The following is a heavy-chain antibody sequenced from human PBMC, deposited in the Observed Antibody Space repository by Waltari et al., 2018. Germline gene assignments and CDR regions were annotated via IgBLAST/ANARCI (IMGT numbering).Heavy chain of an antibody. V-gene: IGHV3-23*01. CDR2: ISGSGGST. D-gene: IGHD5-12*01. CDR1: GLTFSSYA. J-gene: IGHJ4*02. Sequence: EVQLLESGGGLVQPGGSLRLSCAASGLTFSSYAMSWVRQAPGKGLEWVSAISGSGGSTYYADSVKGRFTISRDNSKNTLYLQMNSLRAEDTAVYYCAKFNYVDIAATRSPFDYWGQGTLVTVSS. CDR3: AKFNYVDIAATRSPFDY.